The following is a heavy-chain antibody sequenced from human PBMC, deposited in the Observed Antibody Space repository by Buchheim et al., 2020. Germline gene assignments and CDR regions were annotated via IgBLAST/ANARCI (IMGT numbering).Heavy chain of an antibody. CDR1: GYTFTGYY. J-gene: IGHJ6*02. V-gene: IGHV1-2*04. CDR2: INPNSGGT. Sequence: QVQLVQSGAEVKKPGASVKVSCKASGYTFTGYYMHWMRQAPGQGLEWMGWINPNSGGTNYAQKFQGWVTMTRDTSISTAYMELSRLRSDDTAVYYCARDSHCSGGSCYLGYYGMDVWGQGTT. CDR3: ARDSHCSGGSCYLGYYGMDV. D-gene: IGHD2-15*01.